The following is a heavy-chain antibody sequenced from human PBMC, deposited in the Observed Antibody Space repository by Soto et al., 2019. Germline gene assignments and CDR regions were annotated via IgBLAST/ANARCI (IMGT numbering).Heavy chain of an antibody. Sequence: QVQLQQWGAGLLKPSETLSLTCAVYGGSFSGYYWSWIRQPPGKGLEWIGEINHSGSTNYNPSLTSRVTISVDTSKNQFSLKLSSVTAADTAVYYCARGRRGTAMAKGVVWFDHWCQGTLVTVSS. CDR1: GGSFSGYY. V-gene: IGHV4-34*01. CDR3: ARGRRGTAMAKGVVWFDH. D-gene: IGHD5-18*01. CDR2: INHSGST. J-gene: IGHJ5*02.